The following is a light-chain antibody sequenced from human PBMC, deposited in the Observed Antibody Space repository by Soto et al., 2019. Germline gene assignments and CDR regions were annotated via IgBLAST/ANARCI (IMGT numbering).Light chain of an antibody. Sequence: QSVLTQPPSVSGAPGQRGTISCTGSGSNIGAGYDVHWYQQLPGTAPKLLIYDNNNRPSGVPDRFSGSKSGTSASLAITGLQAEDEADYYCQSYDKSLSGNVFGTGTKVTVL. CDR3: QSYDKSLSGNV. CDR1: GSNIGAGYD. J-gene: IGLJ1*01. V-gene: IGLV1-40*01. CDR2: DNN.